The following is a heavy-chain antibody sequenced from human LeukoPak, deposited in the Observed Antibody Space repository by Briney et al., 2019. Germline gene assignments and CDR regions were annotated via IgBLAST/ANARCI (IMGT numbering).Heavy chain of an antibody. CDR2: ISGSGGST. CDR3: AKWPLNDFGEYRWFDP. D-gene: IGHD4-17*01. V-gene: IGHV3-23*01. CDR1: GFTFSSYA. J-gene: IGHJ5*02. Sequence: GGSLRLSCAASGFTFSSYAMSWVRQAPGKGLEWVSAISGSGGSTYYADSGKGRFTISRDNSKNTLYLQMNSLRGEDTAIYYCAKWPLNDFGEYRWFDPWGQGTLVTVSS.